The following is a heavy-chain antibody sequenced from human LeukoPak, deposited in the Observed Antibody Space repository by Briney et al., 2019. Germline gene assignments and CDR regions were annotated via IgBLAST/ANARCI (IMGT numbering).Heavy chain of an antibody. CDR2: ISGSGGST. J-gene: IGHJ4*02. D-gene: IGHD3-22*01. CDR1: GFTFSSYA. Sequence: PGGSLRLSCAASGFTFSSYAMSWVRQAPGKGLEWVSAISGSGGSTYYADSVKGRFTISRDNSKNTLYLQMNSLRAEDTAVYYCAKQYYYDSSGYSDLDYWGQATLVTVSS. CDR3: AKQYYYDSSGYSDLDY. V-gene: IGHV3-23*01.